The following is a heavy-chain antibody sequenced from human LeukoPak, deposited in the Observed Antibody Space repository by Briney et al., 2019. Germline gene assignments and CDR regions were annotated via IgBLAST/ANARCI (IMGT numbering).Heavy chain of an antibody. Sequence: ASVKVSCKASGYTFTSYAMHWVRQAPGQRLEWMGWINAGNGNTKYSQKFQGRVTITRDTSASTAYMVLSSLRSEDTAVYYCARDWSIVVVPAAIAPLGYWGQGTLVTVSS. CDR2: INAGNGNT. D-gene: IGHD2-2*01. V-gene: IGHV1-3*01. CDR1: GYTFTSYA. J-gene: IGHJ4*02. CDR3: ARDWSIVVVPAAIAPLGY.